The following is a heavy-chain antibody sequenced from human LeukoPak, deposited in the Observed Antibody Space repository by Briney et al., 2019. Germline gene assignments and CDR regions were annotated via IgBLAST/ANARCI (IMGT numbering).Heavy chain of an antibody. J-gene: IGHJ6*03. D-gene: IGHD4-11*01. Sequence: ASVKVSCKASGYTFTGYYMHWVRQAPGQGLEWMGIINPSGGSTSYAQKFQDRVTMTRDTSTSTVYMELSSLRSEDTAVYYCARMTTVTTNYYYYYYMDVWGKGTTVTVSS. CDR2: INPSGGST. V-gene: IGHV1-46*01. CDR3: ARMTTVTTNYYYYYYMDV. CDR1: GYTFTGYY.